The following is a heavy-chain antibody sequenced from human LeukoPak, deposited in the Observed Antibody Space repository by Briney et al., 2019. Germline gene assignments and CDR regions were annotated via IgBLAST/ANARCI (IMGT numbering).Heavy chain of an antibody. CDR1: GGSISSGGYY. CDR2: IYHSGST. D-gene: IGHD2-15*01. J-gene: IGHJ3*02. V-gene: IGHV4-30-2*01. Sequence: PSETLSLTCTVSGGSISSGGYYWSWIRQPPGKGLEWIGYIYHSGSTYYNPSLKSRVTISVDRSKNQFSLKLSSVTAADTAVYYCARPRGWQPGPRGAFDIWGQGTMVTVSS. CDR3: ARPRGWQPGPRGAFDI.